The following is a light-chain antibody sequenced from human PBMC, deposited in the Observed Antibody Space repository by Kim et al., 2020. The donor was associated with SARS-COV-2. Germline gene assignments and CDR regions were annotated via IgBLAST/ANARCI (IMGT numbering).Light chain of an antibody. J-gene: IGLJ1*01. CDR2: NSD. CDR1: TSNIGSHS. V-gene: IGLV1-44*01. Sequence: GQTVIISSSGSTSNIGSHSVTWYQQLPGTAPKLLIYNSDRRPSGVPDRFTGPKSGTSASLAISGLQSRDEADYYCAAWDDSLNGYVFGTGTKVTVL. CDR3: AAWDDSLNGYV.